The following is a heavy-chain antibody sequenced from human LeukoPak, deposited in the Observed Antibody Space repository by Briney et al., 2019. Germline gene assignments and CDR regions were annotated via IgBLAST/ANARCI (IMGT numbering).Heavy chain of an antibody. J-gene: IGHJ4*02. CDR3: ARDNDYGDYEPFDY. CDR1: GFTFSTYS. D-gene: IGHD4-17*01. Sequence: WGSLRLSCAASGFTFSTYSMNWVRQAPGKGLEWVSSISSSSTYIYYADSVKGRFTISRDNAKNSLNLQMNSLRAEDTAVYYCARDNDYGDYEPFDYWGQGTLVTVSS. V-gene: IGHV3-21*01. CDR2: ISSSSTYI.